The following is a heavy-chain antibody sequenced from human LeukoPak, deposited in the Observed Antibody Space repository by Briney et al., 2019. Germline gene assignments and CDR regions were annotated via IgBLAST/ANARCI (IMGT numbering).Heavy chain of an antibody. V-gene: IGHV4-39*01. Sequence: TSETLSLTCTVSGGSISIGGYYWSWIRQPPGKGLEWIGYIYYSGSTYYNPSLKSRVTISVDTSKSQFSLKLSSVTAADTAVFYCATGHGYNGYKYYFDYWGQGTLVTVSS. CDR3: ATGHGYNGYKYYFDY. D-gene: IGHD5-12*01. J-gene: IGHJ4*02. CDR1: GGSISIGGYY. CDR2: IYYSGST.